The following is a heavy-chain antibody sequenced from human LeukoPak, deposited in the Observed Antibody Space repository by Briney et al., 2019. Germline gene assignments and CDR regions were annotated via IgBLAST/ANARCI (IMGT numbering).Heavy chain of an antibody. CDR3: ARYPGIGYGMFYFDY. Sequence: SQTLSLTCTVSGFPISSSDYFWSWVRQPAGKGLEWIGRMEISGSTNYNPSLRGRVTLSLDTSKNQFSLKLSSVTAADTAVYYCARYPGIGYGMFYFDYWSQGTLVTVSS. V-gene: IGHV4-61*02. CDR2: MEISGST. CDR1: GFPISSSDYF. J-gene: IGHJ4*02. D-gene: IGHD2-2*03.